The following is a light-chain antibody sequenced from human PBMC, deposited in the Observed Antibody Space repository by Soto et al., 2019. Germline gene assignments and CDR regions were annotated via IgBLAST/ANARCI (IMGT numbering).Light chain of an antibody. CDR1: QSIRTY. V-gene: IGKV1-39*01. J-gene: IGKJ2*03. Sequence: DIQVTQSPSSLSASVGDRVTITCRASQSIRTYLNWYQQRPGKPPKLLMHTASTLQPGVPSRFSGGGSGTDFPLTISSLQPEDFATYYCQQPYSTLDSFGQGTKLELK. CDR2: TAS. CDR3: QQPYSTLDS.